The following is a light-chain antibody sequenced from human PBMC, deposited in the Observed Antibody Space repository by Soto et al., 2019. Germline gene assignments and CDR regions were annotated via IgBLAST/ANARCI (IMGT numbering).Light chain of an antibody. V-gene: IGKV3-20*01. CDR2: GAS. CDR3: QQYGTSPFN. J-gene: IGKJ4*01. CDR1: QTVLSNY. Sequence: EIVLTQSPGTLSLSPGEGATLSCRASQTVLSNYLAWYQQKPGQAPRLLFYGASFRATGIPDRFSGSGSGTDFTLTISRLEPEDFAVFYCQQYGTSPFNFGGGTKVEIK.